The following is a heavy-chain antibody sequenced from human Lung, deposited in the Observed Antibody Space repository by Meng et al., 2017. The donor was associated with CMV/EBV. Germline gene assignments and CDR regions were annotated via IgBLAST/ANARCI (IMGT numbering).Heavy chain of an antibody. D-gene: IGHD6-13*01. CDR2: ISVKNGEA. CDR1: GYIVTNYD. J-gene: IGHJ2*01. Sequence: GELVQSGADAKKPGASMKVSCKASGYIVTNYDISWVRQAPGQGLEWMGWISVKNGEAKYPQNFQGRVTMTTDTTTSTAYMELRSLTSDDTAVYYCARYVPNGSFWYFDFWGRGTLVTVSS. CDR3: ARYVPNGSFWYFDF. V-gene: IGHV1-18*01.